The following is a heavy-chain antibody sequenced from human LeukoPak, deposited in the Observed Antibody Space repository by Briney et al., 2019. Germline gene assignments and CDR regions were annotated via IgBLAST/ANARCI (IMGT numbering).Heavy chain of an antibody. J-gene: IGHJ4*02. D-gene: IGHD1-7*01. CDR3: ARLYGNYQNYFDY. CDR1: GGSISGYY. CDR2: MYYRGNT. Sequence: PSETLSLTCTVSGGSISGYYWNWIRQPPGKGLEWVGHMYYRGNTFYNPSLKSRVTISVDTSKNQFSLKLRSVTAADTAVYYCARLYGNYQNYFDYWGQGTLVTVSS. V-gene: IGHV4-59*12.